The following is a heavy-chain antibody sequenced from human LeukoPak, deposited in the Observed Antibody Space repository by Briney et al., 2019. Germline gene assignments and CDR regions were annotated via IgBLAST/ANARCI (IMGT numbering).Heavy chain of an antibody. Sequence: GGSLRLSCAASGFTFSSYGMSWVRQAPGKGLEWVSAISGSGGSTYYADSVKGRFTISRDSSKNILYLQMNALTTEDTAVYYCAKDRGSGTYYLIPDYWGQGTLVIVSS. CDR2: ISGSGGST. V-gene: IGHV3-23*01. CDR3: AKDRGSGTYYLIPDY. D-gene: IGHD3-10*01. J-gene: IGHJ4*02. CDR1: GFTFSSYG.